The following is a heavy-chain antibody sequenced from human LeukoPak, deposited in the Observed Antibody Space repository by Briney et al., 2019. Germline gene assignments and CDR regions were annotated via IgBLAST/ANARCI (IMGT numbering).Heavy chain of an antibody. CDR2: IYDSGST. CDR3: ARAGYYDSSGFDY. CDR1: GGSISSYY. V-gene: IGHV4-59*01. D-gene: IGHD3-22*01. Sequence: SETLSLTCTVSGGSISSYYWSWIRQPPGKGLEWIGYIYDSGSTNYNPSLKSRVTISVDTSKNQFSLKLSSVTAADTAVYYCARAGYYDSSGFDYWGQGTLVTVSS. J-gene: IGHJ4*02.